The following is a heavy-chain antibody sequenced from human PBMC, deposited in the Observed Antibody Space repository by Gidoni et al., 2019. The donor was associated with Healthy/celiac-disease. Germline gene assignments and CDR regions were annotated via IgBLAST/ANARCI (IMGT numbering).Heavy chain of an antibody. Sequence: QVQLVQSGAEVQKPGSSVKVSCKASGGTFSSYASSCVRQAPGQGLEWMGGSIPIFGTANYAQKFQGRVTITADESTSTAYMELSSLRSEDTAVYYCARDIVVVPAATGYFDYWGQGTLVTVSS. V-gene: IGHV1-69*19. J-gene: IGHJ4*02. D-gene: IGHD2-2*01. CDR2: SIPIFGTA. CDR3: ARDIVVVPAATGYFDY. CDR1: GGTFSSYA.